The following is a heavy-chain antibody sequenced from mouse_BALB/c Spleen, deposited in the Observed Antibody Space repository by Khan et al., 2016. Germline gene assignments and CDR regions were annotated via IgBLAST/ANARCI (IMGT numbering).Heavy chain of an antibody. CDR1: GYSITSGYY. J-gene: IGHJ2*01. CDR3: AGDSYYFDY. CDR2: ISYDGSN. V-gene: IGHV3-6*01. Sequence: EVQLQESGPGLVKPSQSLSLTCSVTGYSITSGYYWNWIRQFPGNKLEWMGYISYDGSNNYNPSLKNRISINRDTSKNQFFLKLNSVTTQDTATYYCAGDSYYFDYWGQGTTLTVSS.